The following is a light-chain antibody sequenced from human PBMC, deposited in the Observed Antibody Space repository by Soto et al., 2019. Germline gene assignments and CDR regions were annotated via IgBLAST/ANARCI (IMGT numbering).Light chain of an antibody. J-gene: IGLJ2*01. CDR3: SSYADSNKLV. V-gene: IGLV2-8*01. CDR2: DVT. Sequence: QSALTQPPSASGSPGQSVTISCTGTSSDIGGYDYVSWYQQHPGRAPKLMIYDVTKRPSGVPDRFSGSKSGNTASLTVSGLQAEDEADYYCSSYADSNKLVFGGGTKPTVL. CDR1: SSDIGGYDY.